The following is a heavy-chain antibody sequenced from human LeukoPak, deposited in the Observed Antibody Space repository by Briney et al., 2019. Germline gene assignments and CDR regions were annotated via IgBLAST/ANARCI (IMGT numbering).Heavy chain of an antibody. CDR1: GFTVSSNY. J-gene: IGHJ4*02. V-gene: IGHV3-23*01. D-gene: IGHD3-9*01. Sequence: GGSLRLSCAASGFTVSSNYMSWVRQAPGKGLEWVSAISGSGGSTYYADSVKGRFTISRDNSKNTLYLQMNSLRAEDTAVYYCAKASELRYFDWLSHFDYWGQGTLVTVSS. CDR2: ISGSGGST. CDR3: AKASELRYFDWLSHFDY.